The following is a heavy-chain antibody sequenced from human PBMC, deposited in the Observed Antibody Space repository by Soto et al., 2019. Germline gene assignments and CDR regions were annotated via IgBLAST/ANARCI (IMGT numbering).Heavy chain of an antibody. CDR3: ASSSSGTRY. CDR1: GFTFSSYA. CDR2: ISGNGGEK. V-gene: IGHV3-21*01. D-gene: IGHD6-19*01. Sequence: GGSLRLSCAASGFTFSSYAMSWVRQAPGKGLEWVSNISGNGGEKYYVDSVKGRFTISRDNAKNSLYLQMNSLRAEDTAVYYCASSSSGTRYWGQGTLVTVSS. J-gene: IGHJ4*02.